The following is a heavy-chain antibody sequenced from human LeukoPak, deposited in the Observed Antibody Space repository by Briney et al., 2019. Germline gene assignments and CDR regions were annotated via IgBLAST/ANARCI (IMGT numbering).Heavy chain of an antibody. CDR3: ARDVRRLGTASSGFDY. Sequence: ASVTVSCKTSGYTFTDYTMNWVRQAPGQGLEWMGWININTGNTRYAQGFTGRFVLSLATSVSTAYLQISSLKAEDTAVYYCARDVRRLGTASSGFDYWGQGTLVTVSS. D-gene: IGHD6-6*01. J-gene: IGHJ4*02. CDR1: GYTFTDYT. V-gene: IGHV7-4-1*02. CDR2: ININTGNT.